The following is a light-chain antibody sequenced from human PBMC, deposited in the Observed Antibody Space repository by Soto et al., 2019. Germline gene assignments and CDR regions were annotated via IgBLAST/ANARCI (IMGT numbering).Light chain of an antibody. Sequence: IQLTQSPSFLSASVGDRDTITCRASQSISSYLNWYQQKPGKAPKLLIYAASSLQSGVPSRFSGSGSGTDFTLTISSLQPEDFATYYCLQDYNYPITFGQGTRLEIK. CDR2: AAS. J-gene: IGKJ5*01. V-gene: IGKV1-6*01. CDR1: QSISSY. CDR3: LQDYNYPIT.